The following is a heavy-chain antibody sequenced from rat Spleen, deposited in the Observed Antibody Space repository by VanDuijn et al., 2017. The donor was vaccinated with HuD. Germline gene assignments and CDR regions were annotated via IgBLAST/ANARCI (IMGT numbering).Heavy chain of an antibody. J-gene: IGHJ1*01. D-gene: IGHD1-4*01. CDR3: ARQWLTGSHWFFDF. V-gene: IGHV5-29*01. Sequence: EVQLVESGGGLVQPGRSLKLSCAASGFTFSDYGMAWVRQAPTKGLEWVATISYGDSSGHSGTYYRDSVKGRFTISRDNAKSTLYLQMDSLRSEDTATYYCARQWLTGSHWFFDFWGPGTMVAVSS. CDR1: GFTFSDYG. CDR2: ISYGDSSGHSGT.